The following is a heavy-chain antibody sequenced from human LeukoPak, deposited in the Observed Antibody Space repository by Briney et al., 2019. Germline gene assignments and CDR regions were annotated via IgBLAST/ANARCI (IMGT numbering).Heavy chain of an antibody. CDR2: IYYSGST. CDR3: ASSGYGTSGYPYYFDY. V-gene: IGHV4-59*01. D-gene: IGHD5-12*01. J-gene: IGHJ4*02. Sequence: SETLSLTCTVSGGSISSYYWSWIRQPPGKGLEWIGYIYYSGSTNYNPSLKSRVTISVDTSKNQFSLKLSSVTAAGTAVYYCASSGYGTSGYPYYFDYWGQGTLVTVSS. CDR1: GGSISSYY.